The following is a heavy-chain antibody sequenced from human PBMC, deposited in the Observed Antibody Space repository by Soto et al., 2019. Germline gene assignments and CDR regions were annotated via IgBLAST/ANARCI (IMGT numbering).Heavy chain of an antibody. CDR1: GFTIGSYW. V-gene: IGHV3-74*01. D-gene: IGHD3-16*01. J-gene: IGHJ6*03. Sequence: EVQLVESGGGLVQPGGSLRLSCAASGFTIGSYWMHWVRQAPGKGLVWVSRINSDGISTNYADSVKGRFTISRDNAKNTLYLQMSSLRADDTAVYYCARDLLGYYMDVWGKGTTVTVSS. CDR3: ARDLLGYYMDV. CDR2: INSDGIST.